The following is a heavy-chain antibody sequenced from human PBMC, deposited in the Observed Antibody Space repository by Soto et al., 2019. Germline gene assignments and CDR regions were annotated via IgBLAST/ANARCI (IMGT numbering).Heavy chain of an antibody. D-gene: IGHD1-1*01. Sequence: EVQLLESRGGLVQPGGSLRLSCAASGFTFSNYAMSWVRQAPGKGLEWVSGISGSDGSTKYADSVKGRFTISRDNSKNRLYLQMNSLRVEDTAVYYCAKGTWSKTTGWLDPWGQGTLVTVSS. CDR2: ISGSDGST. CDR3: AKGTWSKTTGWLDP. CDR1: GFTFSNYA. V-gene: IGHV3-23*01. J-gene: IGHJ5*02.